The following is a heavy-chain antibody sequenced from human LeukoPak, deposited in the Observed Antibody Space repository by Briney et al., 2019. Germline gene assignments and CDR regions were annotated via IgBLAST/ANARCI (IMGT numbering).Heavy chain of an antibody. J-gene: IGHJ4*02. CDR2: IYYSGAT. CDR1: GGSISSSSYY. Sequence: SETLSLTCTVSGGSISSSSYYWGWIRQPPGKGLEWIGSIYYSGATYYNPSLKSRLTISVDTSKNQFSLKLSSVTAADTAVYYCARDPSDILTGHPAYYFDYWGQGTLVTVSS. V-gene: IGHV4-39*07. D-gene: IGHD3-9*01. CDR3: ARDPSDILTGHPAYYFDY.